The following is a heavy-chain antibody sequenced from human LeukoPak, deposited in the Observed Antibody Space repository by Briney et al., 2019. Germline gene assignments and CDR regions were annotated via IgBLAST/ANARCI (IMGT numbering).Heavy chain of an antibody. CDR2: IYSGGST. CDR1: GFTVSSNY. D-gene: IGHD3-10*01. V-gene: IGHV3-53*01. Sequence: GGSLRLSCAASGFTVSSNYMSWVRQAPGKGLEWVSVIYSGGSTYYADSVKGRFTISRDNSKNTLYLQVNSLRAEDTAVYYCAKNYYGSGSHGANFDYWGQGTLVTVSS. J-gene: IGHJ4*02. CDR3: AKNYYGSGSHGANFDY.